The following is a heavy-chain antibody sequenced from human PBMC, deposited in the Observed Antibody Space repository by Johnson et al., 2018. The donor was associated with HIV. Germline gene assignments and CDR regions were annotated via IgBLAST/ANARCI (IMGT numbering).Heavy chain of an antibody. CDR1: GFPFSSYA. J-gene: IGHJ3*02. V-gene: IGHV3-30-3*01. CDR2: ISFDGNTR. D-gene: IGHD3-22*01. CDR3: AKDGQRGRAMIVARLGAFDI. Sequence: QVQLVESGGGLVQPGRSLRLSCTASGFPFSSYAMHWVRQAPGRGLEWVALISFDGNTRFFGDSMKGRLTISRDNSKNTLYLQMNSLRPEETAVYYCAKDGQRGRAMIVARLGAFDIWGQGTMVTVSS.